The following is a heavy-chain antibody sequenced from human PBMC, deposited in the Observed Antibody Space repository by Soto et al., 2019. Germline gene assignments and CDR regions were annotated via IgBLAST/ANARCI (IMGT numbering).Heavy chain of an antibody. V-gene: IGHV1-8*01. Sequence: GASVKVSCKASGYTFTSYDINWVRQATGQGLERMGWMNPNSGNTGYAQKFQGRVTMTRNTSISTAYMELSSLRSEDTAVYYCARVPHRAARRNYYYYYYMDVWGKGTTVTVSS. D-gene: IGHD6-6*01. CDR2: MNPNSGNT. CDR3: ARVPHRAARRNYYYYYYMDV. CDR1: GYTFTSYD. J-gene: IGHJ6*03.